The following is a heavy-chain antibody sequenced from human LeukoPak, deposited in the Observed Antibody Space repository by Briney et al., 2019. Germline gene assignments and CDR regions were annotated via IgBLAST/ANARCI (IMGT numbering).Heavy chain of an antibody. V-gene: IGHV4-61*02. J-gene: IGHJ4*02. Sequence: SETLSLTCTVSGGSISSGSYYWSWIRQPAGKGLEWIGRIYTSGSTNYNPSLKSRVTISVDTSKNQFSLKLSSVTAADTAVYYCARDSPDPVRGGSRFDYWGQGTLVTVSS. D-gene: IGHD3-10*01. CDR1: GGSISSGSYY. CDR2: IYTSGST. CDR3: ARDSPDPVRGGSRFDY.